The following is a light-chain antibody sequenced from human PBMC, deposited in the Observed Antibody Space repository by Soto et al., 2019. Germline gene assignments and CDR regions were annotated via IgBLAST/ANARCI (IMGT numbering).Light chain of an antibody. CDR2: DVS. V-gene: IGLV2-11*01. J-gene: IGLJ1*01. CDR3: CSYTSSSTHV. Sequence: QSVLTQPRSVSGSPGQSVTISCTGTSXDVGGYNYVSWYLQHPGKAPKVMIYDVSKRPSGVPDRFSGSKSGNTASLTISGLQSEDEADYYCCSYTSSSTHVFGTGTKVTVL. CDR1: SXDVGGYNY.